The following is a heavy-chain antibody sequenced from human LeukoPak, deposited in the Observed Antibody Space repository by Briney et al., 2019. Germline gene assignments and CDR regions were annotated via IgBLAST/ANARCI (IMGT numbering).Heavy chain of an antibody. V-gene: IGHV1-46*01. J-gene: IGHJ4*02. CDR3: ARDREDNWRYFDY. D-gene: IGHD1-20*01. CDR2: INPSGGST. CDR1: GYTFTSYY. Sequence: VASVKLSCKASGYTFTSYYIHWVRQAPGQGLEWMGVINPSGGSTTYAQKFQGRVTMTRDTSTSTIYMELSGLRSEDTAVFYCARDREDNWRYFDYWGQGALVTVSS.